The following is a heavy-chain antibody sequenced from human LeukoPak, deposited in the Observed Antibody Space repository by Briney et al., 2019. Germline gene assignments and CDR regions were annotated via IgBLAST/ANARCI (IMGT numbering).Heavy chain of an antibody. Sequence: GGSLRLSCAASGFTFSSYSMNWVRQAPGKGLEWVSSISSSSSYIYYADSVKGRFTISRDNAKNSLYLQMNSLRPEDTAVYYCATDFPCSTTSCYWGYWGQGTLVTVSS. J-gene: IGHJ4*02. CDR3: ATDFPCSTTSCYWGY. D-gene: IGHD2-2*01. CDR2: ISSSSSYI. V-gene: IGHV3-21*01. CDR1: GFTFSSYS.